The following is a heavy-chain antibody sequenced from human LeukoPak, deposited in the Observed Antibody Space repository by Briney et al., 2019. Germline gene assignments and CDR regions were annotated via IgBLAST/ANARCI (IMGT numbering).Heavy chain of an antibody. J-gene: IGHJ4*02. V-gene: IGHV3-48*03. CDR2: ISSSGSTI. CDR3: ASSFCGGDCYLPYY. CDR1: GFTFSSYE. D-gene: IGHD2-21*02. Sequence: GGSLRLSCAASGFTFSSYEMNWVRQAPGKGLEWVSYISSSGSTIYYADSVKGRFTISRDNAKNSLYLQMNSLRAEDTAVYYCASSFCGGDCYLPYYWGQGTLVTVSS.